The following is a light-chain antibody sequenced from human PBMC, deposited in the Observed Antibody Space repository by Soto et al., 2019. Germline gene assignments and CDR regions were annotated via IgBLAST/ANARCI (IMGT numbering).Light chain of an antibody. CDR2: DVN. CDR3: CSYAGSSLV. Sequence: QSVLTQPRSVSGSPRQSVTISCTGASGDIGGYNYVSWYQHHPGKAPKLIIFDVNKRPSGVPDRFSGSKSGNTASLTISGLQPEDEADYYCCSYAGSSLVFGGGTKLTVL. CDR1: SGDIGGYNY. J-gene: IGLJ2*01. V-gene: IGLV2-11*01.